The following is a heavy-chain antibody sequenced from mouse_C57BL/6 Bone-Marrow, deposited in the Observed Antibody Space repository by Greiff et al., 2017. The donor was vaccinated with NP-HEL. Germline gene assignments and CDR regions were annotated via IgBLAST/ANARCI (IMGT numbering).Heavy chain of an antibody. D-gene: IGHD2-5*01. J-gene: IGHJ4*01. CDR3: ARTVRGFYAMDY. CDR1: GYAFSSYW. CDR2: IYPGDGDT. V-gene: IGHV1-80*01. Sequence: QVQLQQSGAELVKPGASVKISCKASGYAFSSYWMNWVKQRPGKGLEWIGQIYPGDGDTNYNGKFKGKATLTADKSSSTAYMQLSSLTSEDSAVYFCARTVRGFYAMDYWGQGTSVTVSS.